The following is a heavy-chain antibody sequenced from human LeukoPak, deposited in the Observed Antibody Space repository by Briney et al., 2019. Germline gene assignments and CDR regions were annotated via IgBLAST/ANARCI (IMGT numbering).Heavy chain of an antibody. CDR3: ARYSSSWYYFDY. Sequence: GASVKVSCKASGYTFTGYYMHWVRQAPGQGLEWMGWINPNSGGTNFAQKFQGRVTMTRDTSISTAYMELSRLRSDDTAVYYCARYSSSWYYFDYWGQGTLVTVSS. J-gene: IGHJ4*02. CDR2: INPNSGGT. CDR1: GYTFTGYY. D-gene: IGHD6-13*01. V-gene: IGHV1-2*02.